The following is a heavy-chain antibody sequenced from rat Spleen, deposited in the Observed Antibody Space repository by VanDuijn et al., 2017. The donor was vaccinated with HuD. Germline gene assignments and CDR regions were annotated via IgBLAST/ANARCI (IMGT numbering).Heavy chain of an antibody. CDR1: GFTFSSFP. Sequence: EVQLVESGGGLVQPGRSMKLSCVASGFTFSSFPMAWVRQAPTKGLEWVATISTNGGSTYYRDSVKGRFTISRDKAKSTLYLQMNSLRSEDTATYYGTRAIYTTDYYYAKGYYVMDAWGQGASVTVSS. J-gene: IGHJ4*01. D-gene: IGHD1-6*01. CDR3: TRAIYTTDYYYAKGYYVMDA. CDR2: ISTNGGST. V-gene: IGHV5-46*01.